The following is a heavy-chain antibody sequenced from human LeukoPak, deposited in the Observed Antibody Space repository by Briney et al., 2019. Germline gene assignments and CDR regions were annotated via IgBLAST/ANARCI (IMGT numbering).Heavy chain of an antibody. CDR2: ISSSSSPK. Sequence: GGSLRLSCAAAGFTFSSYSMNWVRQAPGKGLEWVSYISSSSSPKFYADSVKGRFTISRDNAKNSLYLQMNSLRAEDTAVYYCAKGLYSSSLDFDYWGQGTLVTVSS. V-gene: IGHV3-48*04. CDR1: GFTFSSYS. CDR3: AKGLYSSSLDFDY. D-gene: IGHD6-13*01. J-gene: IGHJ4*02.